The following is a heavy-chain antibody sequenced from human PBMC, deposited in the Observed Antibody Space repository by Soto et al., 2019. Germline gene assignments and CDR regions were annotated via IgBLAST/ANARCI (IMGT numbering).Heavy chain of an antibody. J-gene: IGHJ5*02. D-gene: IGHD3-3*01. V-gene: IGHV3-21*01. Sequence: GSLRLSCAASGFTFGSYSMNWVRQAPGKGLEWVSSISSSSSYIYYADSVKGRFTISRDNAKNSLYLQMNSLRAEDTAVYYCARDLGHYDFWSGYLRVGGPFDPWGQGTLVTVSS. CDR2: ISSSSSYI. CDR3: ARDLGHYDFWSGYLRVGGPFDP. CDR1: GFTFGSYS.